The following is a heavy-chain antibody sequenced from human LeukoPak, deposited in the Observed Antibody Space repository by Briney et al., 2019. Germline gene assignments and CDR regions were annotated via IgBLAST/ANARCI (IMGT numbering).Heavy chain of an antibody. D-gene: IGHD6-19*01. CDR2: INHSGST. Sequence: PGGSLRLSYAASGFTFSSYAMYWIRQPPGKGLEWLGEINHSGSTNYNPSLKSRVTISVDTSKNQFSLKLSSVTAADKAVYYCARGGIGVAGTGWEFDYWGQGTLVTVSS. J-gene: IGHJ4*02. V-gene: IGHV4-34*01. CDR3: ARGGIGVAGTGWEFDY. CDR1: GFTFSSYA.